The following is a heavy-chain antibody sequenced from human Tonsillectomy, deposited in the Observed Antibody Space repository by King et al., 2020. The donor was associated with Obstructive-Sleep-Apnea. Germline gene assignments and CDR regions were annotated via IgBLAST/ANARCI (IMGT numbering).Heavy chain of an antibody. CDR3: ARDRNWYFDN. V-gene: IGHV3-33*01. CDR2: IWNDGVNQ. D-gene: IGHD1-14*01. J-gene: IGHJ4*02. Sequence: VQLVESGGGVVQPGTSLRLSCAASGFTFSSYGMHWVRQAPGQGLEWVAFIWNDGVNQYYPDSVKGRFTISRDNFKNTLYLQMSSLKVEDTAVYYCARDRNWYFDNWGQGTLVTVSS. CDR1: GFTFSSYG.